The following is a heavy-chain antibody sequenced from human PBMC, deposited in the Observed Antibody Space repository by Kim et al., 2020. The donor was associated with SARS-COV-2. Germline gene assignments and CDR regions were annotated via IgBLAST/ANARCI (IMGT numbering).Heavy chain of an antibody. CDR1: GGSISSSSYY. Sequence: SETLSLTCTVSGGSISSSSYYWGWIRQPPGLGLEWIGSINYSGSTYYNPSLQSRVTISVATYKNQLSLKPMSVTAADTAVYSCARHLKLCYDLVYPW. D-gene: IGHD2-8*01. CDR2: INYSGST. V-gene: IGHV4-39*01. CDR3: ARHLKLCYDLVYP. J-gene: IGHJ5*02.